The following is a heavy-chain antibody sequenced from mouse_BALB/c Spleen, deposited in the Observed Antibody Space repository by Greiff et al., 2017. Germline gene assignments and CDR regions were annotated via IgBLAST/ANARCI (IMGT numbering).Heavy chain of an antibody. J-gene: IGHJ4*01. Sequence: QVTLKVSGPGILQPSQTLSLTCSFSGFSLSTSGMGVSWIRQPSGKGLEWLAHIYWDDDKRYNPSLKSRLTISKDTSRNQVFLKITSVDTADTATYYCARRATTANAMDYWGQGTSVTVSS. D-gene: IGHD1-2*01. V-gene: IGHV8-12*01. CDR2: IYWDDDK. CDR1: GFSLSTSGMG. CDR3: ARRATTANAMDY.